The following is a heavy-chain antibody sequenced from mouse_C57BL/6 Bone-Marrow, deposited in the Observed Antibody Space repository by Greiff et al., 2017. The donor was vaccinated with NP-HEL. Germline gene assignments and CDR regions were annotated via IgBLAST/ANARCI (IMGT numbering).Heavy chain of an antibody. V-gene: IGHV1-22*01. CDR1: GYTFTDYN. J-gene: IGHJ3*01. CDR3: ARLGIYDGYYVWFAY. D-gene: IGHD2-3*01. CDR2: INPNNGGT. Sequence: VQLQQSGPELVKPGASVKMSCKASGYTFTDYNMHWVKQSHGKSLEWIGYINPNNGGTSYNQKFKGKATLTVNKSSSTAYMELRSLTSEDSAVYYCARLGIYDGYYVWFAYWGQGTLVTVSA.